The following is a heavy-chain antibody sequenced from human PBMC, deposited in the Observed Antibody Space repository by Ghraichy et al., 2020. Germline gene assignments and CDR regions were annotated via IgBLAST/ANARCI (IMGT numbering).Heavy chain of an antibody. CDR3: ARDQNWNPGVGGWFDP. D-gene: IGHD1-1*01. J-gene: IGHJ5*02. V-gene: IGHV3-30-3*01. CDR2: ISYDGSNK. CDR1: GFTFSSYA. Sequence: GGSLRLSCAASGFTFSSYAMHWVRQAPGKGLEWVAVISYDGSNKYYADSVKGRFTISRDNSKNTLYLQMNSLRAEDTAVYYCARDQNWNPGVGGWFDPWGQGTLVTVSS.